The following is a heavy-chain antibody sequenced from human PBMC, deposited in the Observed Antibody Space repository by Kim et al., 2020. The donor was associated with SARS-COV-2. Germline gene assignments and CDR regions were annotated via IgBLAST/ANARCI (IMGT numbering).Heavy chain of an antibody. D-gene: IGHD6-19*01. J-gene: IGHJ4*02. CDR3: AKAAGWYYFDY. CDR2: ISGSGDNT. Sequence: GGSLRLSCAASGFTFSNYAMTWVRQAPGKGLEWVSAISGSGDNTYYADSVKGRFTISRDNSKNTLYLQMKSLRAEDTAVYYCAKAAGWYYFDYWGQGTLVTVSS. CDR1: GFTFSNYA. V-gene: IGHV3-23*01.